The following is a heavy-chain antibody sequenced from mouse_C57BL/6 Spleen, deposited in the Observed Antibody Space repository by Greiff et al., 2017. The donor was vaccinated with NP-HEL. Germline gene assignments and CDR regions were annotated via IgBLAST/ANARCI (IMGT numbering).Heavy chain of an antibody. D-gene: IGHD2-3*01. J-gene: IGHJ3*01. V-gene: IGHV1-82*01. Sequence: VQLQQSGPELVKPGASVKISCKASGYAFSSSWMNWVKQRPGKGLEWIGRIYPGDGDTNYNGKFKGKATLTADKSSSTAYMQLSSLTSEDSAVYFCARWVYDGYYGFAYWGQGTLVTVSA. CDR3: ARWVYDGYYGFAY. CDR1: GYAFSSSW. CDR2: IYPGDGDT.